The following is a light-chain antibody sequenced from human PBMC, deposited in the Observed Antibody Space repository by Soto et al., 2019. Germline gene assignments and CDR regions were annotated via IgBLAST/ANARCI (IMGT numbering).Light chain of an antibody. J-gene: IGKJ3*01. CDR1: QSVSSSY. Sequence: EIVLTQSPGTLSLSPGERATLSCRASQSVSSSYLAWYQQKPGQAPRLLIYGASSRATGIPDRFSGSGSGTDFTLTISRLEPEDFAAYYCQQYGSSPRVTFGPGTKVHIK. CDR3: QQYGSSPRVT. CDR2: GAS. V-gene: IGKV3-20*01.